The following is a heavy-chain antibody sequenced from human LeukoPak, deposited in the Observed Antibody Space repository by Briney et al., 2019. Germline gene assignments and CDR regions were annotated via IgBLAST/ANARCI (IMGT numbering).Heavy chain of an antibody. V-gene: IGHV4-59*01. CDR2: IYYSGST. CDR3: ARDTYDKAADP. CDR1: GGSISSYY. D-gene: IGHD3-22*01. Sequence: KPSETLSLTCTVSGGSISSYYWSWLRQPPGKGLEWIGYIYYSGSTNYNPSLKSRVTISVDTSKNQFSLKLSSVTAADTAVYCCARDTYDKAADPWGQGTLVTVSS. J-gene: IGHJ5*02.